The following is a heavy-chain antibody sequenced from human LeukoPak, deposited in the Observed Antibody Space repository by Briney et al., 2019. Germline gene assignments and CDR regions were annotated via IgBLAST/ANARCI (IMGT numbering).Heavy chain of an antibody. D-gene: IGHD3-22*01. V-gene: IGHV1-2*02. Sequence: ASVKVSCKASGYTFTGYYMHWVRQAPGQGLEWMGWINPNSGGTNYAQKFQGRVTMTRDTSISTAYMELSGLRSDDTAVYYCAREYYDSSGSHAFDIWGQGTMVTVSS. CDR3: AREYYDSSGSHAFDI. J-gene: IGHJ3*02. CDR2: INPNSGGT. CDR1: GYTFTGYY.